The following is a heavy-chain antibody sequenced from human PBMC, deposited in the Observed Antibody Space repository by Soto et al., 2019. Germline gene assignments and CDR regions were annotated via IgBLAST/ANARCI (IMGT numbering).Heavy chain of an antibody. V-gene: IGHV3-23*01. Sequence: EVQLLESGGGLVQPGGSLRLSCAVSGITFRSHALSWVRQAPGKGLEWVSGISGSGADTHYADSVKGRFTISRDNSKNTLSLQMSSLRADDTAVYYCAKEYGGGTRMITSDFDYWGRGTLVTVSS. CDR3: AKEYGGGTRMITSDFDY. CDR2: ISGSGADT. D-gene: IGHD3-16*01. J-gene: IGHJ4*02. CDR1: GITFRSHA.